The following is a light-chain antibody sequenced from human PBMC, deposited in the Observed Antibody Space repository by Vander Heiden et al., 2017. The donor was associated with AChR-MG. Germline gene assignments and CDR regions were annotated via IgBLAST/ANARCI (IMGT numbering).Light chain of an antibody. CDR2: DVS. J-gene: IGLJ1*01. CDR1: SSDVGGYHY. Sequence: QSALTQPASVSGSPGPSITISCTGTSSDVGGYHYVSWYQQHPGKAPKLMIYDVSKRPSGVSNRFSGSKSGNTASLTISGLQAEDEADYYCSSYTSSSTRVFGTGTKVTVL. CDR3: SSYTSSSTRV. V-gene: IGLV2-14*01.